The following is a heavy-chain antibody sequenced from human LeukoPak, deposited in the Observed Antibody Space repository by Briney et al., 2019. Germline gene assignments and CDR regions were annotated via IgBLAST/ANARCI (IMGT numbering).Heavy chain of an antibody. D-gene: IGHD3-16*01. CDR1: GFTFCSYA. V-gene: IGHV3-23*01. CDR3: AKASWVASADAVL. J-gene: IGHJ4*02. CDR2: LRGNGDT. Sequence: PGGSLRLSCAASGFTFCSYAMSWVREAPARGLEWVSSLRGNGDTFYADSVKGRFTLSRDESRNTVYLHLNNLRVEDTAVYYCAKASWVASADAVLWGQGTVVTVSS.